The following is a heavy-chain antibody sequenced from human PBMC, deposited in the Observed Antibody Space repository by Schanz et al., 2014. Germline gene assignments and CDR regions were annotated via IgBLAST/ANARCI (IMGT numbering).Heavy chain of an antibody. CDR3: ARKMKLGVYGGKGHDSLDI. J-gene: IGHJ3*02. CDR2: INSVESNT. Sequence: EVQLVQSGGGLVQPGGSLRLSCAASGFTFSSHWMHWVRQDPGKGLVWVARINSVESNTDYADSVTGRFTISRDNAKNTLYLQMNTLRAEDTSVCSCARKMKLGVYGGKGHDSLDIWGQGTMVTVSS. CDR1: GFTFSSHW. D-gene: IGHD4-17*01. V-gene: IGHV3-74*01.